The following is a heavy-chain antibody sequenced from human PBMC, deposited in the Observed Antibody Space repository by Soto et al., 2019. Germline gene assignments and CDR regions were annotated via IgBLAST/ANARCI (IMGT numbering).Heavy chain of an antibody. CDR2: FDPEDGET. Sequence: GASVKLSCKVSGXTLTELSMHWVRQAPGKGLEWMGGFDPEDGETIYAQKFQGRVTMTEDTSTDTAYMELSSLRSEDTAVYYCATDEALVGATFDYWGQGTLVTVSS. J-gene: IGHJ4*02. CDR3: ATDEALVGATFDY. V-gene: IGHV1-24*01. CDR1: GXTLTELS. D-gene: IGHD1-26*01.